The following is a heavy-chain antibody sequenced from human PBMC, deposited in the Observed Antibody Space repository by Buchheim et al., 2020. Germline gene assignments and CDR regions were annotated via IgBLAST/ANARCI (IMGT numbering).Heavy chain of an antibody. CDR1: GFTFSSYS. CDR3: ARKPAAIANYYYGMDV. V-gene: IGHV3-21*01. CDR2: ISSSSSYI. J-gene: IGHJ6*02. Sequence: EVQLVESGGGLVKPGGSLRLSCAASGFTFSSYSMNWVRQAPGKGLEWVSSISSSSSYIYYADSVKGRFTIYRENAKNSLYLQMNSLRAEDTAVYYCARKPAAIANYYYGMDVWGQGTT. D-gene: IGHD2-2*02.